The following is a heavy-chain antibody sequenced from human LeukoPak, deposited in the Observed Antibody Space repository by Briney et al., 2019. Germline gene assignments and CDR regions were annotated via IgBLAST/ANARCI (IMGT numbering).Heavy chain of an antibody. Sequence: GGSLRLSCAASGFTFSSYAMSWVRQAPGKGLEWVSAISGSGGSTYYADSVKGRFTISRDNPKNTLYLQMNGLRAEDTAVYYCAKDLRGGGAYFDYWGQGTLVTVSS. CDR3: AKDLRGGGAYFDY. CDR2: ISGSGGST. V-gene: IGHV3-23*01. CDR1: GFTFSSYA. D-gene: IGHD3-16*01. J-gene: IGHJ4*02.